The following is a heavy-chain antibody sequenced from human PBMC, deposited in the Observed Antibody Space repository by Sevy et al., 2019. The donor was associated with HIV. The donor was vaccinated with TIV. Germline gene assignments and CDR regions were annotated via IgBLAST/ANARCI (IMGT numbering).Heavy chain of an antibody. CDR1: GFTFSNAW. V-gene: IGHV3-15*01. CDR3: ATGLGKSDFDF. Sequence: LSLTCAASGFTFSNAWMSWVRQAPGKGLEWVGRIKSKIDGATRDLAAPVKGRVTISRDDSRNTLYLQMNSLKIEDTGVYYCATGLGKSDFDFWGQGTLVTVSS. CDR2: IKSKIDGATR. D-gene: IGHD3-9*01. J-gene: IGHJ4*02.